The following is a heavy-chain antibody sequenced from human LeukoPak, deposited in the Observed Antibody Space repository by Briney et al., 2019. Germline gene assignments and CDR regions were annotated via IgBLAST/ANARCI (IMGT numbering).Heavy chain of an antibody. D-gene: IGHD1-14*01. CDR3: AADITLTPDAFDI. CDR1: GGSISSYY. CDR2: IYYSGST. Sequence: PSETLSLTCTVSGGSISSYYWSWIRQPPGKGLEWIGYIYYSGSTNYNPSLKSRVTISVDTSKNQFSLKLSSVTAADTAVYYCAADITLTPDAFDIWGQGTMVTVSS. J-gene: IGHJ3*02. V-gene: IGHV4-59*01.